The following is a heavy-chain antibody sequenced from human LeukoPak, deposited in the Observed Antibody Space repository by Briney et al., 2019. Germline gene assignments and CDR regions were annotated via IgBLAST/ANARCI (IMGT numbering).Heavy chain of an antibody. CDR1: GGSVSSDDFC. CDR3: ARRPYCSSTSCYPRYYFDY. CDR2: ICYSGST. D-gene: IGHD2-2*01. J-gene: IGHJ4*02. Sequence: PSETLSLTCTVSGGSVSSDDFCWTWIRQPPGKGLEWIGYICYSGSTFYNPALKSRITISVDTAKNHFSLKLSSLTAADTAVYYCARRPYCSSTSCYPRYYFDYWGQGTLVTVSS. V-gene: IGHV4-30-4*01.